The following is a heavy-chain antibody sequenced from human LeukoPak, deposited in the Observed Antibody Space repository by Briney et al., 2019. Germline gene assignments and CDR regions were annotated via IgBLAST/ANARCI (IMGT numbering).Heavy chain of an antibody. CDR3: ASRGYSSGWYRPEIDY. D-gene: IGHD6-19*01. V-gene: IGHV3-11*04. Sequence: PGGSLRLSCAASGFTFSDYYMSWIRQAPGKGLEWVSYISSSDSTIYYADSVKGRFTISRDNAKNSLYLQMNSLRAEDTAVYYCASRGYSSGWYRPEIDYWGQGTLVTVSS. J-gene: IGHJ4*02. CDR1: GFTFSDYY. CDR2: ISSSDSTI.